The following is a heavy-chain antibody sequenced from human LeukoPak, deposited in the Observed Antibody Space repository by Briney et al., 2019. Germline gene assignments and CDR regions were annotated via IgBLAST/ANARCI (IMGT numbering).Heavy chain of an antibody. CDR1: GLTLGSYA. J-gene: IGHJ4*02. Sequence: GGSLRLSCAASGLTLGSYAMHWVRQAPGEGLEWVAGISYDGTNKYYADSVKGRFTISRDNSKSTLYLQVNSLRPEDTAVYYCARGRFYFDSSGPISGLGGGYNWGQGTLVTVSS. V-gene: IGHV3-30*04. CDR2: ISYDGTNK. D-gene: IGHD3-22*01. CDR3: ARGRFYFDSSGPISGLGGGYN.